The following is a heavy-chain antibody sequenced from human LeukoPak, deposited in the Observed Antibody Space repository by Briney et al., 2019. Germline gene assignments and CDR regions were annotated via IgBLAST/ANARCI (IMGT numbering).Heavy chain of an antibody. V-gene: IGHV1-69*05. CDR2: IIPIFGTA. CDR3: ARVPGRGYGLYSLDY. D-gene: IGHD3-22*01. J-gene: IGHJ4*02. CDR1: GGTFSSYA. Sequence: ASVKVSCKASGGTFSSYAISWVRQAPGQGLEWMGGIIPIFGTANYAQKFQGRVTMTRDMSTSTVYMELSSLRSEDTAVYYCARVPGRGYGLYSLDYWGQGTLVTVSS.